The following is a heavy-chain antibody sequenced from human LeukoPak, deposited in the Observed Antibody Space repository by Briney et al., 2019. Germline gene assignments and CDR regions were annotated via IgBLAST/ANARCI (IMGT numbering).Heavy chain of an antibody. D-gene: IGHD1-20*01. J-gene: IGHJ4*02. V-gene: IGHV1-2*06. Sequence: ASVKVSCKASGYTFTGYYMHWVRQAPGQGLEWMGRINPNSGGTNYAQKFQGRVTMTRDTSISTAYMELSRLRSDDTAVYYCARYFVMITGTDRYFDYWGEGTLVTDSP. CDR3: ARYFVMITGTDRYFDY. CDR1: GYTFTGYY. CDR2: INPNSGGT.